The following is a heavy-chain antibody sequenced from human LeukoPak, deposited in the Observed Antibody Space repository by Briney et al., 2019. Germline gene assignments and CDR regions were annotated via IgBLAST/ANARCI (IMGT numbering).Heavy chain of an antibody. CDR1: GFTFSTSS. J-gene: IGHJ4*02. CDR2: ISTSEYI. D-gene: IGHD3-10*01. Sequence: PGGSLRLSCAASGFTFSTSSMNRVRQAPGKGLEWVSSISTSEYINYADSVKGRFTVSRDNAKNSLYLQMNSLRAEDTAVYYCARVLGDNGYGSGYYEYWGQGALVTVSS. CDR3: ARVLGDNGYGSGYYEY. V-gene: IGHV3-21*01.